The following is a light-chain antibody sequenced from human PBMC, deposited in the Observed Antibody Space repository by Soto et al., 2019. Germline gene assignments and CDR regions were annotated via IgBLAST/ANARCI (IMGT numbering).Light chain of an antibody. CDR1: QTVRSD. CDR3: QQYGSSPT. CDR2: GAS. V-gene: IGKV3-20*01. Sequence: EIVMTQSLATLSVSPGERATLSCRASQTVRSDFAWYQHKPGQAPRLLIYGASSRATGIPDRFSGSGSGTDFTLTISRLEPEDFAVYYCQQYGSSPTFGQGTKVDIK. J-gene: IGKJ1*01.